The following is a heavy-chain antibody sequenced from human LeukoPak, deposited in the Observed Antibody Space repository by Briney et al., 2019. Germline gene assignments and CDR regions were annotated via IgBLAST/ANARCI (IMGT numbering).Heavy chain of an antibody. Sequence: SETLSLTCTVSGGSTSYYYWSWIRQSPGKGLEWIGYIYYSGTTNYNPSLKSRVAISVDTSKNQFSLKLSSVTAADTAVYYCARGTRYCSGDSCQNWFDPWGQGTLVTVSS. D-gene: IGHD2-15*01. CDR2: IYYSGTT. CDR1: GGSTSYYY. CDR3: ARGTRYCSGDSCQNWFDP. J-gene: IGHJ5*02. V-gene: IGHV4-59*08.